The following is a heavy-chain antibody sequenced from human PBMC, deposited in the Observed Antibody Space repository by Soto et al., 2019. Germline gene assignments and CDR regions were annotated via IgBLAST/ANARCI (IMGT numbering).Heavy chain of an antibody. CDR2: IRGSGGGI. CDR1: GFTFSSYE. V-gene: IGHV3-48*03. Sequence: EVQLVESGGGLVQPGGSLRLSCEASGFTFSSYEMNWVRQAPGKGLEWVSSIRGSGGGIFYADSVKGRFTMSRDNAKNSLYLQMNSLRAEDTAVYYCASGGLQAIVQDLMDFWGQGTLVTVSS. D-gene: IGHD3-10*01. J-gene: IGHJ4*02. CDR3: ASGGLQAIVQDLMDF.